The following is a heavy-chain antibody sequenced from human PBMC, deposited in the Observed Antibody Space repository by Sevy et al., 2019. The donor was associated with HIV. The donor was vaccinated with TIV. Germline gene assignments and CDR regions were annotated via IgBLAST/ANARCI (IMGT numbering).Heavy chain of an antibody. J-gene: IGHJ4*02. V-gene: IGHV3-11*01. CDR2: ISSSGSTI. CDR3: ARGSSYYDSSGYLFDY. CDR1: GFTFSDYY. D-gene: IGHD3-22*01. Sequence: GGSLRLSCAASGFTFSDYYMSWIRQAPGKGLEWVSYISSSGSTIYYADSVKGRFTISRDNAKNSLYRQMNSLRAEDTAVYYCARGSSYYDSSGYLFDYWGQGTLVTVSS.